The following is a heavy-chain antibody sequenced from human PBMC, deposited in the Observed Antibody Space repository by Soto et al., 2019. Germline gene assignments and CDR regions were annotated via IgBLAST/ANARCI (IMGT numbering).Heavy chain of an antibody. CDR1: EFTFSSDG. V-gene: IGHV3-30*18. Sequence: PGGSLRLSCTASEFTFSSDGIHWVRQTPGRGLEWVTLISYDGSNIYYVDSVKGRFTVSRDNPKKTVYLEMNSLRIEDTAVYYCAKERRGSGYDHGQHFYYRYGMDVWGQGTTVTVSS. J-gene: IGHJ6*02. CDR2: ISYDGSNI. CDR3: AKERRGSGYDHGQHFYYRYGMDV. D-gene: IGHD5-12*01.